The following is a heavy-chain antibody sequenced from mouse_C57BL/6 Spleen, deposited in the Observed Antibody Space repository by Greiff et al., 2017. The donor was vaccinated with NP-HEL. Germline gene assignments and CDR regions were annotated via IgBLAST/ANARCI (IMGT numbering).Heavy chain of an antibody. CDR1: GFTFSSYA. V-gene: IGHV5-9-1*02. CDR3: TRDRRDIAMDY. J-gene: IGHJ4*01. CDR2: ISSGGDYI. D-gene: IGHD3-3*01. Sequence: EVQRVESGEGLVKPGGSLKLSCAASGFTFSSYAMSWVRQTPEKRLEWVAYISSGGDYIYYADTVKGRFTISRDNARNTLYLQMSSLKSEDTAMYYCTRDRRDIAMDYWGQGTSVTVSS.